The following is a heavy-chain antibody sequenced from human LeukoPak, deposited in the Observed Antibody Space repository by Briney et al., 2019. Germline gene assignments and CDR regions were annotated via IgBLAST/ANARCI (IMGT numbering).Heavy chain of an antibody. V-gene: IGHV4-59*01. CDR1: GGSISSYY. CDR3: AADLYDIPTG. Sequence: SETLSLTCTVSGGSISSYYWSWIRQPPGKGLEWIGYIYYSGSTNYNPSLKSRVTISVDTSKNQFSLKLSSVTAADTAVYYCAADLYDIPTGWGQGTLVTVSS. CDR2: IYYSGST. D-gene: IGHD3-9*01. J-gene: IGHJ4*02.